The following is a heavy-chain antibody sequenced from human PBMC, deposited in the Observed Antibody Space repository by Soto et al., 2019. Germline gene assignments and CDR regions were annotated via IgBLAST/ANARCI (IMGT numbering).Heavy chain of an antibody. V-gene: IGHV4-59*01. CDR3: ARGVGSYGYDYYDSSGYYYDY. J-gene: IGHJ4*02. Sequence: LXLACTVSSGSISSYYWSWIRQPPVKGLEWIGYIYYSRSTNYNPSLKSRVTISVDTSKNQFSLKLSSVTAADTAVYYCARGVGSYGYDYYDSSGYYYDYWGQGTLVTVSS. CDR1: SGSISSYY. D-gene: IGHD3-22*01. CDR2: IYYSRST.